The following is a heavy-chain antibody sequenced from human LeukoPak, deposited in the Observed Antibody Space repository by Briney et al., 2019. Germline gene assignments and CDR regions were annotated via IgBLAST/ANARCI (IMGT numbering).Heavy chain of an antibody. Sequence: PGGSLRLSCAASGFTFSTYVMNWVRQAPGKGLEWVSAISGSGGSTYYADSVKGRFTISRDNSKNTLYLQMNSLRAEDTAVYYCAKVRDPLTVPPYYFDYWGQGTLVTVSS. CDR2: ISGSGGST. J-gene: IGHJ4*02. D-gene: IGHD4-17*01. CDR3: AKVRDPLTVPPYYFDY. V-gene: IGHV3-23*01. CDR1: GFTFSTYV.